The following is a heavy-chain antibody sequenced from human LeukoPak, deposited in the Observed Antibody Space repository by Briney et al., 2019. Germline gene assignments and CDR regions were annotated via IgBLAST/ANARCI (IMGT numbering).Heavy chain of an antibody. CDR2: IWYDGSNK. Sequence: GGSLRLSCTASGLTLSDHYIDWVRQAPGKGLEWVAVIWYDGSNKYYADSVKGRFTISRDNSKNTLYLQMNSLRAEDTAVYYCARDSSGYLEYFQHWGQGTLVTVSS. CDR3: ARDSSGYLEYFQH. D-gene: IGHD3-22*01. J-gene: IGHJ1*01. V-gene: IGHV3-33*08. CDR1: GLTLSDHY.